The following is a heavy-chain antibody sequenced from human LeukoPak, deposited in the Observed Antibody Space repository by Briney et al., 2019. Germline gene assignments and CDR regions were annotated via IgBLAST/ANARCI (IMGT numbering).Heavy chain of an antibody. CDR1: GFTFSSYW. CDR2: IRYDGSNK. CDR3: AKDAYDRSGYYYGTGDY. Sequence: GGSLRLSCAASGFTFSSYWMSWVRQAPGKGLEWVTFIRYDGSNKYYADSVKGRFTISRDNSKNTLYLQMNSVRAEDTAVYYCAKDAYDRSGYYYGTGDYWGQGTLVTVSS. V-gene: IGHV3-30*02. D-gene: IGHD3-22*01. J-gene: IGHJ4*02.